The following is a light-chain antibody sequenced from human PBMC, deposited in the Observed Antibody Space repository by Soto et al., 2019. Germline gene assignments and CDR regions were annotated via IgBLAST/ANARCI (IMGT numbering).Light chain of an antibody. CDR3: SSYASSRSSV. V-gene: IGLV2-14*03. CDR1: SSDIGAYNY. CDR2: DVS. Sequence: QSALTQPASVSGSPGQSITISCTGTSSDIGAYNYVSWYQQHAGKAPKLMIYDVSNRPSGVSNRFSGSKSGNTASLTISGLQAEDEADYYCSSYASSRSSVFGGGTKLIVL. J-gene: IGLJ2*01.